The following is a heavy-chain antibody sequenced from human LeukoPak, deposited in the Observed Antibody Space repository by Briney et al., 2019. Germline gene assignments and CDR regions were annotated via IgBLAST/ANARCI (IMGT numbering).Heavy chain of an antibody. CDR1: GGSISSYY. V-gene: IGHV4-59*08. CDR3: ARHGYGGNSDFDY. J-gene: IGHJ4*02. Sequence: SETLSLTCTVSGGSISSYYWSWIRQPPGKGLEWIGYIYYSGSTNYNPSLKSRVTISVDTSKNQFSLKLSSVTAADTVVYYCARHGYGGNSDFDYWGQGTLVTVSS. CDR2: IYYSGST. D-gene: IGHD4-23*01.